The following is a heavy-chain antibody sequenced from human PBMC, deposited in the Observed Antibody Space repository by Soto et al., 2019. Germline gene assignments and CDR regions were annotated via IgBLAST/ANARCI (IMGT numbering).Heavy chain of an antibody. CDR1: GGTFNNYP. CDR2: SIPIFGTA. CDR3: ARGRGYSGDDHYYYFDMDV. D-gene: IGHD5-12*01. V-gene: IGHV1-69*13. J-gene: IGHJ6*02. Sequence: ASVKVSCKASGGTFNNYPITWVRQAPGEGLEWMGGSIPIFGTANYAQKFQGRVTISVDESTSTAYMELSSLRSEDTAVYYCARGRGYSGDDHYYYFDMDVWGQGTTVTVS.